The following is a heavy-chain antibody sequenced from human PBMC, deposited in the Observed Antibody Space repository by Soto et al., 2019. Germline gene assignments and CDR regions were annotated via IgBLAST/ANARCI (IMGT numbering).Heavy chain of an antibody. D-gene: IGHD4-17*01. J-gene: IGHJ4*02. CDR2: ISWNSGSI. Sequence: EVPLVESGGGLVQPGRSLRLSCAASGFTFDDYAMHWVRQAPGKGLEWVSGISWNSGSIGYADSVKGRFTISRDNAKNSLYLQMNSLRAEDTALYYCAKATFMTTVTTFDYWGQGTLVTVSS. CDR3: AKATFMTTVTTFDY. CDR1: GFTFDDYA. V-gene: IGHV3-9*01.